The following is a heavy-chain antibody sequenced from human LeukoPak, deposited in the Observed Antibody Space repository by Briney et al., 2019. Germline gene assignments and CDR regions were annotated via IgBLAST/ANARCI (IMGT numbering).Heavy chain of an antibody. CDR2: ISSSSSYI. CDR3: ARDYDSGGYSPWY. J-gene: IGHJ4*02. CDR1: GFTFSSYS. D-gene: IGHD3-22*01. Sequence: GGSLRLSCAASGFTFSSYSMNWVRQAPGKGLEWVSSISSSSSYIYYADSVKGRFTISRDNAKNSLYLQMNSLRAEDTAVYYCARDYDSGGYSPWYWGQGTLVTVSS. V-gene: IGHV3-21*01.